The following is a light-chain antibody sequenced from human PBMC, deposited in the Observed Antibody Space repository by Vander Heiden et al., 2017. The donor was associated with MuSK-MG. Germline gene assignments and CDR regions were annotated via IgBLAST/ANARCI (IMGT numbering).Light chain of an antibody. CDR2: DVS. V-gene: IGLV2-14*03. CDR3: ASYSLTTGTDV. Sequence: QSALPQSPSVHGSPGPSITLACTGSSLDIGAYDHVSWYQQLPGKAPRLLIFDVSKRPSDISPRFSGSKSGNAASLTISGLQPEDEADYHCASYSLTTGTDVFGGGTKLTVL. J-gene: IGLJ2*01. CDR1: SLDIGAYDH.